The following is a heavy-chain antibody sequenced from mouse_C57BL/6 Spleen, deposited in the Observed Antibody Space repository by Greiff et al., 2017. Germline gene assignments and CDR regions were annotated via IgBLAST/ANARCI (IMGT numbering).Heavy chain of an antibody. Sequence: QVQLQQSGAELVRPGTSVKVSCKASGYAFTNYLIEWVKQRPGQGLEWIGVINPGSGGTNYNEKFKGKATLTADKSSSTAYMQLSSLTSEDSAVYFCARRVWDEDFDVWGTGTTVTVSS. J-gene: IGHJ1*03. D-gene: IGHD4-1*01. CDR1: GYAFTNYL. CDR3: ARRVWDEDFDV. CDR2: INPGSGGT. V-gene: IGHV1-54*01.